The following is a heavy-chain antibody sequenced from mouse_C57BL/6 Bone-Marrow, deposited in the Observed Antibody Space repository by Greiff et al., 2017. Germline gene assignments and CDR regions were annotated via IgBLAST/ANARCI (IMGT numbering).Heavy chain of an antibody. CDR3: ARYAYDMEG. J-gene: IGHJ4*01. CDR2: IYPGDGDT. Sequence: QVQLQQSGPELVKPGASVKISCKASGYAFSSSWMHWVKQRPGKGLEWIGRIYPGDGDTNYNRKFKGKATLTADKSSSTAYMQLSSLTSEDSAVYFCARYAYDMEGWGQGTTVTVAS. V-gene: IGHV1-82*01. CDR1: GYAFSSSW.